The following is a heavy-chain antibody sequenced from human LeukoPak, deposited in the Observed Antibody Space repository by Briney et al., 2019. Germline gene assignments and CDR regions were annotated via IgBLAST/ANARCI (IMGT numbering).Heavy chain of an antibody. CDR1: GYTFATYG. V-gene: IGHV1-18*01. CDR2: ISSNTGKT. J-gene: IGHJ4*02. Sequence: GASVTVSCTPSGYTFATYGFCWVRQAPGHGLEWMGWISSNTGKTDYAQKFQGRVTLTTDTSTSTAYMELRSLRPDDTALYYCAKVAGDRMDYWGQGTLLTVSS. CDR3: AKVAGDRMDY. D-gene: IGHD6-13*01.